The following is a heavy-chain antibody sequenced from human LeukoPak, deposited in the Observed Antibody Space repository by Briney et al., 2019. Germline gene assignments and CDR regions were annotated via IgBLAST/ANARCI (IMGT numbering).Heavy chain of an antibody. V-gene: IGHV1-2*02. D-gene: IGHD2-21*02. CDR2: INPNSGGT. Sequence: ASVKVSCKASGYTFTGYYMHWVRQAPGQGLEWMGWINPNSGGTNYAQKFQGRVTMTRDTSISTAYMELSSLRSEDTAVYYCAIRIDEPTADYYYMDVWGKGTTVTVSS. J-gene: IGHJ6*03. CDR3: AIRIDEPTADYYYMDV. CDR1: GYTFTGYY.